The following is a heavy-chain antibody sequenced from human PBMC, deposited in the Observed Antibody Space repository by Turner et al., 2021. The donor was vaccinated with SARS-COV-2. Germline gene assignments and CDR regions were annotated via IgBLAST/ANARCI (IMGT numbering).Heavy chain of an antibody. V-gene: IGHV4-31*03. D-gene: IGHD5-12*01. Sequence: QVRLQESGPGLVKPSQTLSLICTVSGGSLSSRSNYWSWIRQHPGKGLEWIGYIFYSGYTYYNPSLESRVSISVDTSKNQFSLKLTSATAADTAVYYCARESGTIGQWPRFDYWGQGILVTVS. CDR3: ARESGTIGQWPRFDY. J-gene: IGHJ4*02. CDR2: IFYSGYT. CDR1: GGSLSSRSNY.